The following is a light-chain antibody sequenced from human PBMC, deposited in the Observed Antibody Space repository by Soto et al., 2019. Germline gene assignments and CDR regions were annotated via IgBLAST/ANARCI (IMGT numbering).Light chain of an antibody. CDR3: ETWDSSLSAVV. V-gene: IGLV1-51*02. CDR2: DNN. Sequence: QSVLTQPPSVSAAPGQKVAISCSGSNSNIGNNYVSWYQQLPGTAPKLLIYDNNKRPSGIPDRFSGSKSGTSATLAISGLQTGDEADYYCETWDSSLSAVVFGGGTKVTVL. J-gene: IGLJ2*01. CDR1: NSNIGNNY.